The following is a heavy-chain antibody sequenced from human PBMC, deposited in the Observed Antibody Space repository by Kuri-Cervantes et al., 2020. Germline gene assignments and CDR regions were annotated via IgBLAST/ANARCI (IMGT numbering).Heavy chain of an antibody. J-gene: IGHJ4*02. V-gene: IGHV1-18*01. CDR2: ISAYNGNT. D-gene: IGHD4-17*01. Sequence: ASVKVSCKASGYTFTSYGISWVRRAPGQGLEWMGWISAYNGNTNYAQKLQGRVTMTTDTSTSTAYMELRSLRSDDTAVYYCARRSGYGRSGTVTTFFDYWGQGTLVTVSS. CDR1: GYTFTSYG. CDR3: ARRSGYGRSGTVTTFFDY.